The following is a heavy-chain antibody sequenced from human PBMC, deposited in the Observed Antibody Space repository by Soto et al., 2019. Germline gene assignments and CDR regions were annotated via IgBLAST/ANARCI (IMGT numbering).Heavy chain of an antibody. CDR3: ARDLGIVSWVRGVTPYGMDV. V-gene: IGHV3-21*01. Sequence: PGGSLRLSCAASGFTFSSYSMNWVRQAPGKGLEWVSSISSSSSYIYYADSVKGRFTISRDNAKNSLYLQMNSLRAEDTAVYYCARDLGIVSWVRGVTPYGMDVWGQGTTVTVSS. D-gene: IGHD3-10*01. J-gene: IGHJ6*02. CDR2: ISSSSSYI. CDR1: GFTFSSYS.